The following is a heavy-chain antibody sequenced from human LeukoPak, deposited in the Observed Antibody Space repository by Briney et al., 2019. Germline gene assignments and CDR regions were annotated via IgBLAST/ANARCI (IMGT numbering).Heavy chain of an antibody. CDR2: IKHDGSEK. D-gene: IGHD3-3*01. CDR1: GFIFTNYF. Sequence: GGSLRLSCAASGFIFTNYFMSWVRQAPGKGLEWVASIKHDGSEKYYVDSVRGRFTISRDNTMNSLYLQMSSLRAEDTAVYYCAREVLRSLDYWGQGTLVTVSS. CDR3: AREVLRSLDY. J-gene: IGHJ4*02. V-gene: IGHV3-7*01.